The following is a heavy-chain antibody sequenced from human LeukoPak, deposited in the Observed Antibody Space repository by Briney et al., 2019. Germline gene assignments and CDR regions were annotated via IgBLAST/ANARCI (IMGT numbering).Heavy chain of an antibody. CDR3: ARNGGSSRREWFDP. CDR2: INPSSGGT. Sequence: ASVKVSCKASGYTFTGYYMHWVRQAPGQGLEWMGWINPSSGGTNYAQKFQGRVTMTRDTSISTAYMELSRLRSDDTAVYYCARNGGSSRREWFDPWGQGTLVTVSS. V-gene: IGHV1-2*02. CDR1: GYTFTGYY. J-gene: IGHJ5*02. D-gene: IGHD6-6*01.